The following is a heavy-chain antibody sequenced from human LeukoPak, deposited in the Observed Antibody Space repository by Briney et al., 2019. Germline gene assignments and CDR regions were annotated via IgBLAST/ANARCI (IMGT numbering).Heavy chain of an antibody. V-gene: IGHV4-61*02. CDR2: IYTSGST. CDR3: AREGLNMVRGVIPKEAWGWFDP. Sequence: PSQTLSLTCTVSGGSISSGSYYWNWIRQPAGKGLEWIGRIYTSGSTNYNPSLKSRVTVSVDTSKNQFSLKLSSVTAADTAVYYCAREGLNMVRGVIPKEAWGWFDPWGQGTLVTVSS. D-gene: IGHD3-10*01. CDR1: GGSISSGSYY. J-gene: IGHJ5*02.